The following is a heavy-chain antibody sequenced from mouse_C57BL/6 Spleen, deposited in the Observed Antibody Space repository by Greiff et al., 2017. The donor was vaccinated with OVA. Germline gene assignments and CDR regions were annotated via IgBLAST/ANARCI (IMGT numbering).Heavy chain of an antibody. CDR1: GFTFSDYY. CDR2: INYDGSST. V-gene: IGHV5-16*01. CDR3: AREGDYGNYDDY. J-gene: IGHJ2*01. Sequence: EVKVVESEGGLVQPGSSMKLSCTASGFTFSDYYMAWVRQVPEKGLEWVANINYDGSSTYYLDSLKSRFIISRDNAKNILYLQMSSLKSEDTATYYCAREGDYGNYDDYWGQGTTLTVSS. D-gene: IGHD2-1*01.